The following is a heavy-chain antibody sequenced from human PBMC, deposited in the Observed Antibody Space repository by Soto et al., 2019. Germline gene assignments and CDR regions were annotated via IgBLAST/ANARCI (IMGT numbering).Heavy chain of an antibody. CDR3: ARGGPELATIGSFEY. CDR1: GYTFTNYY. CDR2: IHYSGATP. Sequence: ASVKVSCKASGYTFTNYYMHWVRQAPGQGLEWMGVIHYSGATPTYAQKFQGRVTMARDTSTSAVYSELSSLPSEHTAAYYCARGGPELATIGSFEYWGQGTLVTVSS. J-gene: IGHJ4*02. D-gene: IGHD3-16*01. V-gene: IGHV1-46*01.